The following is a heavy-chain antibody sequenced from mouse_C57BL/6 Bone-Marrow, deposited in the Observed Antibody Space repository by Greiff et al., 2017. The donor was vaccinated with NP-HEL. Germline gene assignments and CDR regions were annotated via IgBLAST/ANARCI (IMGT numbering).Heavy chain of an antibody. V-gene: IGHV1-53*01. CDR3: ARSRCSSPWFAY. J-gene: IGHJ3*01. Sequence: QVQLKQPGTELVKPGASVKLSCKASGYTFTSYWMHWVKQRPGQGLEWIGNINPSNGGTNYNEKFKSKATLTVDKSSSTAYMQLSSLTSEDSAVYYCARSRCSSPWFAYWGQGTLVTVSA. CDR2: INPSNGGT. CDR1: GYTFTSYW. D-gene: IGHD1-1*01.